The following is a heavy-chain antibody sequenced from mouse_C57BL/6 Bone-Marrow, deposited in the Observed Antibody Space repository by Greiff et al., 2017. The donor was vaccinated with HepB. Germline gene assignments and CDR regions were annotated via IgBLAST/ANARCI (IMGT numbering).Heavy chain of an antibody. CDR1: GFTFSSYA. J-gene: IGHJ4*01. Sequence: EVKLVESGGGLVKPGGSLKLSCAASGFTFSSYAMSWVRQTPEKRLEWVATISDGGSYTYYPDNVKGRFTISRDNAKNNLYLQMSHLKSEDTAMYYCARDQDGYPSYAMDYWGQGTSVTVSS. CDR2: ISDGGSYT. D-gene: IGHD2-3*01. CDR3: ARDQDGYPSYAMDY. V-gene: IGHV5-4*01.